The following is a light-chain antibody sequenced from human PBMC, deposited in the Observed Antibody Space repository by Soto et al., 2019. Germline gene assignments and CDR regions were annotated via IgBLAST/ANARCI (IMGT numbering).Light chain of an antibody. V-gene: IGKV1-39*01. Sequence: DIQMTQSPSSLSASVGDSVTITCRASQTISTYLNWYQQKPEKAPKLLIYATFNLQSGVPSRFSGSGSGTDFTLTISSLQPEDFATYSCQQSYSTTWTFGQGTKVDI. CDR1: QTISTY. J-gene: IGKJ1*01. CDR2: ATF. CDR3: QQSYSTTWT.